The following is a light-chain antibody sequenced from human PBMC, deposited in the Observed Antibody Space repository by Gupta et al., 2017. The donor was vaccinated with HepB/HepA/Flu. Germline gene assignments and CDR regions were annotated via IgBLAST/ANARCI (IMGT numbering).Light chain of an antibody. CDR1: QSVSSSY. J-gene: IGKJ2*02. CDR2: GAS. CDR3: QQDENLPRSI. V-gene: IGKV3-7*01. Sequence: PGERVTLSCRASQSVSSSYLTWYKQKPGQAPRLLIYGASTRATSIPAGFSGSGYGTDFTLTISSRQPEDFAVYYCQQDENLPRSIFGQGTKMEIK.